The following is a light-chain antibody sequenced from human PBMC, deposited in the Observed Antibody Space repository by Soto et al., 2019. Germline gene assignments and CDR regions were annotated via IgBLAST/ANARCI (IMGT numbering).Light chain of an antibody. CDR3: QQRSYWPIT. Sequence: EIVLTQSPATLSLSPGERATLSCRASQSINTFLAWYQQKGGQAPRLLIFDASNRATGIPAKFSGSGSGTDFTLTISSLEPEDFAVYYCQQRSYWPITFAQGPRLEIK. CDR1: QSINTF. J-gene: IGKJ5*01. V-gene: IGKV3-11*01. CDR2: DAS.